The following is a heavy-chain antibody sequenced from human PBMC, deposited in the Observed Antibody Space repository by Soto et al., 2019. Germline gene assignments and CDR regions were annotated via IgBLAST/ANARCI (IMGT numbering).Heavy chain of an antibody. CDR1: GFTFSGYG. J-gene: IGHJ6*02. CDR2: ISYDGSNK. V-gene: IGHV3-30*18. Sequence: GGSLRLSCAASGFTFSGYGMHWVRQAPGKGLEWVAVISYDGSNKYYADSVKGRFTISRDNSKNTLYLQMNSLRAEDTAVYYCAKKHXPDFWSGYYYYYYGMDVWGQGTTVTVSS. D-gene: IGHD3-3*01. CDR3: AKKHXPDFWSGYYYYYYGMDV.